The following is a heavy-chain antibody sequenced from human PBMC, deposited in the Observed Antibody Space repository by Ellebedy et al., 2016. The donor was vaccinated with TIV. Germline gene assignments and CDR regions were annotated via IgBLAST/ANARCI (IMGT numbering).Heavy chain of an antibody. CDR2: INPNSGGT. J-gene: IGHJ4*02. D-gene: IGHD2-2*01. CDR1: GYTFTGYY. V-gene: IGHV1-2*02. CDR3: ARDVPAAETYYFDY. Sequence: ASVKVSCKASGYTFTGYYMHWVRQAPGQGLEWMGWINPNSGGTNYAQKFQGRVTMTRDTSTSTVYMELSSLRSEDTAVYYCARDVPAAETYYFDYWGQGTLVTVSS.